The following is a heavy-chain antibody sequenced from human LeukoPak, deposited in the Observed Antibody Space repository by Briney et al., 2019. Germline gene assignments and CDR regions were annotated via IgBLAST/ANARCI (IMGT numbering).Heavy chain of an antibody. CDR1: GYTFTSYY. D-gene: IGHD5-12*01. J-gene: IGHJ4*02. CDR2: INPSGGST. V-gene: IGHV1-46*01. Sequence: ASVKVSCKASGYTFTSYYMHWVRQAPGQGLEWMGIINPSGGSTSYAQKFQGRVTMTRGTSTSTVYMELNSLRAEDTAVYYCAKSLYNSGWKFDYWGQGTLVAVSS. CDR3: AKSLYNSGWKFDY.